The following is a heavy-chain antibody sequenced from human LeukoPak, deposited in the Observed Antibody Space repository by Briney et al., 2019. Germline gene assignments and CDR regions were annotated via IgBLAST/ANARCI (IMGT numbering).Heavy chain of an antibody. J-gene: IGHJ4*02. V-gene: IGHV4-59*01. CDR2: IYYSGST. Sequence: PSETLSLTCTVSGGSISGYYWSWIRQPPGKGLEWIGYIYYSGSTNYNPSLKSRVTILVDTSKNQFSLKLSSVTAADTAVYYCARSYYYDSSGYQDRWGQGTLVTVSS. CDR1: GGSISGYY. D-gene: IGHD3-22*01. CDR3: ARSYYYDSSGYQDR.